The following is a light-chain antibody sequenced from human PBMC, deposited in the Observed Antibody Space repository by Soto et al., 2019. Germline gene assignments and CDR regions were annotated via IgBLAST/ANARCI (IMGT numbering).Light chain of an antibody. CDR1: SNDVGGYNF. CDR2: DVS. V-gene: IGLV2-14*03. CDR3: SSFASGASLKV. J-gene: IGLJ2*01. Sequence: QSVLTQPASVSGSPGQSITISCTGTSNDVGGYNFVSWYQQHPGKAPKLIIYDVSNRPSGVSNRFSGSKSGNTASLTISGLQPEDEADYYCSSFASGASLKVFGGGTKLTVL.